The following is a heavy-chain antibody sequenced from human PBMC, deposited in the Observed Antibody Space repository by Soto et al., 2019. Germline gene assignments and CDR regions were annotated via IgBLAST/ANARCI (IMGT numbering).Heavy chain of an antibody. Sequence: QVQLVESGGGVVQPGRSLRLSCAGSGFGVSEYAVHWVRQAPGKGLEWVAVMSSDGSHEDYPGSVKGRFAGSRGVSKNTVYLQMNSLRREDTAVYYLATDQRYNSPGYSSGMDVWGQGTAVTVSS. CDR2: MSSDGSHE. J-gene: IGHJ6*02. CDR1: GFGVSEYA. D-gene: IGHD2-21*01. CDR3: ATDQRYNSPGYSSGMDV. V-gene: IGHV3-30*03.